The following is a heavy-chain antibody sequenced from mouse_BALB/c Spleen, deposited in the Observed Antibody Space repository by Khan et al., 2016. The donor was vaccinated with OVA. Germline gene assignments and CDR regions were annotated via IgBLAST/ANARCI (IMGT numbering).Heavy chain of an antibody. D-gene: IGHD1-1*02. Sequence: EVKLMESGPELVKPGASVKISCKASGYSFTGYFMHWVMQSHGKSLEWIGRINPHIGETFYNQKFKGKATLTVDESSSTAHLELRSLASEDSAVYFGARIYGGDFDYWGQGTTLTVSS. CDR2: INPHIGET. CDR3: ARIYGGDFDY. J-gene: IGHJ2*01. CDR1: GYSFTGYF. V-gene: IGHV1-20*02.